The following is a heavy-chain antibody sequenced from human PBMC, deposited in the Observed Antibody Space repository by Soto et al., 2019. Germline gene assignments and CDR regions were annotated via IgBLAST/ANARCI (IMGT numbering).Heavy chain of an antibody. J-gene: IGHJ6*02. Sequence: SETLSLTCTVSGASISSGGYYWSCTRHHPGKGLEWIGYIYYSGSTYYNPSLKSRVTMSVDTSKNQFSLKLSSVTAADTAVYYCARDANRYASGSYGMDVWGQGTTVTV. CDR1: GASISSGGYY. V-gene: IGHV4-31*03. CDR2: IYYSGST. CDR3: ARDANRYASGSYGMDV. D-gene: IGHD3-10*01.